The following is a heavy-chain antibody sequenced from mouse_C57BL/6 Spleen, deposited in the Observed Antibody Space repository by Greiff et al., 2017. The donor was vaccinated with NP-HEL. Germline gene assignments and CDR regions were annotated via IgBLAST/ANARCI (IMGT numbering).Heavy chain of an antibody. CDR1: GYSFTGYY. D-gene: IGHD2-4*01. V-gene: IGHV1-42*01. J-gene: IGHJ3*01. CDR3: ARIGDYDYDVFAY. CDR2: INPSTGGT. Sequence: EVQLQQSGPELVKPGASVKISCKASGYSFTGYYMNWVKQSPEKSLEWIGEINPSTGGTTYNQKFKAKATLTVDKSSSTAYMQLKSLTSEDSAVYYCARIGDYDYDVFAYWGQGTLVTVSA.